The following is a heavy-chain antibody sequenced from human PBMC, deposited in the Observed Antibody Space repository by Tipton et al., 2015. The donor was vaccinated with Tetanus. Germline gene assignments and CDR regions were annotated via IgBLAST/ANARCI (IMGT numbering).Heavy chain of an antibody. D-gene: IGHD6-19*01. V-gene: IGHV4-59*01. CDR2: FFYNGNT. CDR1: GGSISSFY. J-gene: IGHJ2*01. Sequence: TLSLTCTVSGGSISSFYWYWIRQPPGKGLEWIGYFFYNGNTNYIPSLKSRVTISADTSKNQVSLRLNSVTAADTAVYFCARGGWFPTYFDLWGRGTLVTVSS. CDR3: ARGGWFPTYFDL.